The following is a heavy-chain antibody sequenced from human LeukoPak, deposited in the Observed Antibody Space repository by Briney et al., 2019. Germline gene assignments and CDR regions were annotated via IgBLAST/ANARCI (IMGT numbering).Heavy chain of an antibody. CDR1: GFSFSSYA. Sequence: GGSLRLSCVASGFSFSSYAMSWVRQSPGKGLEWVSAFSGGASRTYYADSVKGRFTISRDNSRNTLYLQMNSLRAEDTAVYYCAKVTWYSGRSWGQGTLVTVSS. CDR3: AKVTWYSGRS. V-gene: IGHV3-23*01. D-gene: IGHD1-26*01. CDR2: FSGGASRT. J-gene: IGHJ5*02.